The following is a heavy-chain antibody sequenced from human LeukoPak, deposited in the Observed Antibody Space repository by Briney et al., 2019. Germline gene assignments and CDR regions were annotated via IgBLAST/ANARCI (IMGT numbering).Heavy chain of an antibody. Sequence: PSETLSLTCIVSGGSISSSGYYWGWVRQPPGKGLEWIGTIYYSGRTYYSPSLKSRVSISVDTSKNQFSLKLNSVTAADTAVYYCAFLYNSGSYLGFWGQGTLVTVSS. CDR2: IYYSGRT. CDR3: AFLYNSGSYLGF. J-gene: IGHJ4*02. CDR1: GGSISSSGYY. V-gene: IGHV4-39*07. D-gene: IGHD3-10*01.